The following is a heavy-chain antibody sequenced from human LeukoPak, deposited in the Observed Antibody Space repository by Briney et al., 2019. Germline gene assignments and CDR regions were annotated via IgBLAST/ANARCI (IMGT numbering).Heavy chain of an antibody. CDR1: GGSITSSSYY. V-gene: IGHV4-61*01. CDR3: ARETNYYDSSENAFDI. CDR2: IYYSGST. J-gene: IGHJ3*02. Sequence: PSETLSLTCTVSGGSITSSSYYWSWIRQPPGKGLEWIGYIYYSGSTNYNPSLKSRVTISVDTSKNQFSLKLSSVTAADTAVYYCARETNYYDSSENAFDIWGQGTMVTVSS. D-gene: IGHD3-22*01.